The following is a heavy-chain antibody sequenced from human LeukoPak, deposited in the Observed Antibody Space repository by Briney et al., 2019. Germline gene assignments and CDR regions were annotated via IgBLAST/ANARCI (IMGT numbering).Heavy chain of an antibody. CDR1: GGSVSSASYY. V-gene: IGHV4-61*01. D-gene: IGHD5-12*01. Sequence: TSETLSLTCTVSGGSVSSASYYWSWIRQPPGKGLEWIGYIYYSGSTTYNPSLQSRVTISVDTSKNQFSLKLSSVTAADTAVYYCARGPDSGYDYGGYYYYYGMDVWGQGTTVTVSS. CDR2: IYYSGST. J-gene: IGHJ6*02. CDR3: ARGPDSGYDYGGYYYYYGMDV.